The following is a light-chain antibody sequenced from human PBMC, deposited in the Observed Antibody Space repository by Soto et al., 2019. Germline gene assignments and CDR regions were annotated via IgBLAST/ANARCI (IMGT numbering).Light chain of an antibody. CDR1: SSNIGTNA. Sequence: QSVLTQPPSASGTPGQRVTISCSGGSSNIGTNAVSWYQQLPGTAPKLLIYNNSQRPSGVPDRFSGSKSGTSASLAISGLQSEDEADYYCAAWDDSLNGYVFGTGTKVTVL. CDR3: AAWDDSLNGYV. CDR2: NNS. J-gene: IGLJ1*01. V-gene: IGLV1-44*01.